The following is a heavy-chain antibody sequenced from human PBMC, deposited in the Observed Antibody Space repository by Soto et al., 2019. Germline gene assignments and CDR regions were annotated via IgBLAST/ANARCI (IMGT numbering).Heavy chain of an antibody. D-gene: IGHD2-21*02. CDR2: INAGNGNT. V-gene: IGHV1-3*05. J-gene: IGHJ4*02. Sequence: QVQLVQSGAEEKKPGASVKVSCKASGYTFTSYAMHRVRQAPGQRLEWMGWINAGNGNTKYSQKFQGRVTITRDTSARTAYMELSSLRSEDTAVYYCARSIVVVTALDYWGQGTLVTVSS. CDR3: ARSIVVVTALDY. CDR1: GYTFTSYA.